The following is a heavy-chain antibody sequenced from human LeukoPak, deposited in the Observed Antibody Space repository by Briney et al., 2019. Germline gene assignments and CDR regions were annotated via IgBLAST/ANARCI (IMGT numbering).Heavy chain of an antibody. CDR3: ANDYDSSGYYGY. J-gene: IGHJ4*02. Sequence: GSLRLSCAASGFTFSDYYMSWIRQAPGKGLEWVSYISSSGSTIYYADSVKGRFTISRDNAKNSLYLQMNSLRAEDTAVYYRANDYDSSGYYGYWGQGTLVTVSS. D-gene: IGHD3-22*01. CDR2: ISSSGSTI. V-gene: IGHV3-11*01. CDR1: GFTFSDYY.